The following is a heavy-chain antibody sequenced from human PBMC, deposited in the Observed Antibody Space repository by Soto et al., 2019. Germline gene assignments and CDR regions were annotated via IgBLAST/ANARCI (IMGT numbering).Heavy chain of an antibody. CDR2: ILYDGSDK. Sequence: QVQLVESGGGVVQTGRSLRLSCVASGFAFGNYGLHWVRQPPGKGLEWVASILYDGSDKFYADSVKGRFTVSRDDSKKTFYVQMDSLRADDTAVYFCARWGEVSHNPGGNYYYGMDVWAQGTTVTVSS. CDR1: GFAFGNYG. V-gene: IGHV3-30*03. J-gene: IGHJ6*02. D-gene: IGHD3-16*01. CDR3: ARWGEVSHNPGGNYYYGMDV.